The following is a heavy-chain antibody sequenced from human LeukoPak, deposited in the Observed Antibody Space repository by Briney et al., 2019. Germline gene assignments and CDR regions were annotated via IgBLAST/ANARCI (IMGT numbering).Heavy chain of an antibody. CDR1: GFSFSNYNI. D-gene: IGHD6-19*01. J-gene: IGHJ4*02. Sequence: PGGSLRLSCAASGFSFSNYNINWVRQPPGKGLEWIGEIYHSGSTNYNPSLKSRVTISVDKSKNQFSLKLSSVTAADTAVYYCARARGGWAFDYWGQGTLVTVSS. CDR3: ARARGGWAFDY. CDR2: IYHSGST. V-gene: IGHV4-4*02.